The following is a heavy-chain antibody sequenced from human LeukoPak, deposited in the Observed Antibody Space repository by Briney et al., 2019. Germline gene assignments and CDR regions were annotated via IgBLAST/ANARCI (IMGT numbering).Heavy chain of an antibody. J-gene: IGHJ5*02. CDR3: ARDLRSGWYLGWDWFDH. Sequence: SETLSLTCTVSGGSISSYYWSWIRQPPGKGLEWIGYIYYSGSTDYNPPLKSRVTISVDTSNNQFSLKLSSVTAADTAVYYCARDLRSGWYLGWDWFDHWGQGTLVTVSS. CDR1: GGSISSYY. V-gene: IGHV4-59*01. CDR2: IYYSGST. D-gene: IGHD6-19*01.